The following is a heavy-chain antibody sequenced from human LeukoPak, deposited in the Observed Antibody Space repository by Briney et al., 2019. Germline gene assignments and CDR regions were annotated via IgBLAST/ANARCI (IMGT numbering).Heavy chain of an antibody. CDR1: GFTFGDYA. CDR2: ISRGGDMT. V-gene: IGHV3-23*01. J-gene: IGHJ2*01. CDR3: AKIGVIANWYFDI. Sequence: HAGGSLRLSCTASGFTFGDYAMSWVRQTPGTGLEWVSSISRGGDMTFYADSVRGRFTVSRDNSINTLYLQMNSLRAEDTAVYFCAKIGVIANWYFDIWGRGTLVTVSS. D-gene: IGHD2-21*01.